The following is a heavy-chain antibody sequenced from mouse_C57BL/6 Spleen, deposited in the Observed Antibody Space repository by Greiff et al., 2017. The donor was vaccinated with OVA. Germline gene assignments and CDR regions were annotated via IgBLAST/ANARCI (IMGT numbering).Heavy chain of an antibody. D-gene: IGHD3-2*02. CDR1: GYTFTSYW. Sequence: QVQLQQSGAELVKPGASVKLSCKASGYTFTSYWMQWVKQRPGQGLEWIGEIDPSDSYTNYNQKFKGKATLTVDTSSSTAYMQLSSLTSEDSAVYYCARSVTAQATYYYAMDYWGQGTSVTVSS. V-gene: IGHV1-50*01. CDR3: ARSVTAQATYYYAMDY. J-gene: IGHJ4*01. CDR2: IDPSDSYT.